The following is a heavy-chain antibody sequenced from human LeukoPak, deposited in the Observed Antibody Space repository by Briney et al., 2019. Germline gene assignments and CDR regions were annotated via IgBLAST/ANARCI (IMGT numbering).Heavy chain of an antibody. CDR2: IYSGGKT. Sequence: GGSLRLLCAASGFTGSSNFLRWVSQAPGKGLEWVSVIYSGGKTYYADSVKGRFTISRDNSKNTLYLQMNSLRAEDTAVYYCARGAGRWNYFDYWGQGTLVTVSS. V-gene: IGHV3-53*01. CDR3: ARGAGRWNYFDY. CDR1: GFTGSSNF. J-gene: IGHJ4*02. D-gene: IGHD4-23*01.